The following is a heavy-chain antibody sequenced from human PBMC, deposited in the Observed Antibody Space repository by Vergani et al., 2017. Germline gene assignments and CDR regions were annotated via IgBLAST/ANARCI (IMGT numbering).Heavy chain of an antibody. Sequence: EVQLLESGGSLKQPGGSVRLSCAASGFTFSTYAMHWVRQAPGKGLEWVSALTGGGGRTYYADSFKGRFIISRDNSRDTLYLQMNSLKPEDTASYYCVKRAGSYEHFVDSWGHGTLVNVSS. CDR1: GFTFSTYA. D-gene: IGHD1-26*01. J-gene: IGHJ4*03. CDR3: VKRAGSYEHFVDS. V-gene: IGHV3-23*01. CDR2: LTGGGGRT.